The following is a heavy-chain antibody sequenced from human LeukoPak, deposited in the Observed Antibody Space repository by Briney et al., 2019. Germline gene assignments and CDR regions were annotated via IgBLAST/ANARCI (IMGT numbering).Heavy chain of an antibody. CDR2: ISSSSSTI. V-gene: IGHV3-48*01. J-gene: IGHJ4*02. CDR3: ARVAHDY. Sequence: HPGGSLRLSCVVSGFTFSTYSMNWVRQAPGKGLEWVSYISSSSSTIYYADSVKGRFTISRDNAKKSLYLQMNSLRAEDTAVYYCARVAHDYWGQGTLVTVSS. CDR1: GFTFSTYS.